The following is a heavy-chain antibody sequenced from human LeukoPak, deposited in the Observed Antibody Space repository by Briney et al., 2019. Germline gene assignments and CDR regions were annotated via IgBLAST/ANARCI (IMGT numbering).Heavy chain of an antibody. Sequence: GGSLRLSCAASGFTFSDHYMDWVRQAPGKGLEWVGRIKHKAHSYTTEYAASVKGRFTISRDDSKSSLYLQMNSLKIEDTAVYYCAQFAKGGWGQGALVTVSS. CDR1: GFTFSDHY. CDR2: IKHKAHSYTT. CDR3: AQFAKGG. V-gene: IGHV3-72*01. D-gene: IGHD2-21*01. J-gene: IGHJ4*02.